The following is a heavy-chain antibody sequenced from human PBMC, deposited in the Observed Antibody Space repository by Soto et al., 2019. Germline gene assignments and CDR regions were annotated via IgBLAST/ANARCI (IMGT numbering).Heavy chain of an antibody. CDR3: ASSSFYYYDSSGYSTDFDY. D-gene: IGHD3-22*01. V-gene: IGHV3-33*01. Sequence: GSLRLSCAASGFTFSSYGMHWVRQAPGKGLEWVAVIWYDGSNKYYADSVKGRFTISRDNSKNTLYLQMNSLRAEDTAVYYCASSSFYYYDSSGYSTDFDYWGQGTLVTVSS. CDR2: IWYDGSNK. CDR1: GFTFSSYG. J-gene: IGHJ4*02.